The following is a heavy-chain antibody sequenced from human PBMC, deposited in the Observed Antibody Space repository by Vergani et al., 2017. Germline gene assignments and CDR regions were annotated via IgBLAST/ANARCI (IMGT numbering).Heavy chain of an antibody. V-gene: IGHV3-33*01. CDR2: IWYDGSNK. CDR3: ARMGAARLTHPYYFDY. CDR1: GFTFSSYG. J-gene: IGHJ4*02. Sequence: VQLLESGGGLVQPGRSLRLSCAASGFTFSSYGMHWVRQAPGKGLEWVAVIWYDGSNKYYADSVKGRFTISRDNSKNTLYLQMNSLRAEDTAVYYCARMGAARLTHPYYFDYWGQGTLVTVSS. D-gene: IGHD6-6*01.